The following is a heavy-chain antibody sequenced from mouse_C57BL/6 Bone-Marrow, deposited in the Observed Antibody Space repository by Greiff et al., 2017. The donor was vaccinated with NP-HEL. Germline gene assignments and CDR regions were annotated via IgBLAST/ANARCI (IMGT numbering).Heavy chain of an antibody. CDR1: GFTFSDYY. CDR3: ARQGYGSSCFDY. CDR2: ISNGAGST. D-gene: IGHD1-1*01. Sequence: DVMLVESGGGLVQPGGSLKLSCAASGFTFSDYYMYWVRQTPEKRLEWVAYISNGAGSTYYPDTVKGRFTISRDNAKNTLYLHMSRLKSEDTAMYYGARQGYGSSCFDYWGQGTTLTVSS. J-gene: IGHJ2*01. V-gene: IGHV5-12*01.